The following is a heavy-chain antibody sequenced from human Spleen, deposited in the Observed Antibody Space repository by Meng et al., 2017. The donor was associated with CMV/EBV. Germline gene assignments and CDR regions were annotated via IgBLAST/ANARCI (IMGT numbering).Heavy chain of an antibody. CDR3: ARGGIHNWHDLYFDS. Sequence: SGGSVKTHVITWVRQAPGQGLEGMGGIIPILAAANYAQKFQGRVTITADESTDTAYMQLSSLGSEDTAVYYCARGGIHNWHDLYFDSWGQGTLVTVSS. D-gene: IGHD1-20*01. J-gene: IGHJ4*02. V-gene: IGHV1-69*01. CDR1: GGSVKTHV. CDR2: IIPILAAA.